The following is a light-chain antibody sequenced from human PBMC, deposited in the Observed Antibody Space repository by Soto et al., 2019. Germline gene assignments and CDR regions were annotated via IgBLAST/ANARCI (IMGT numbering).Light chain of an antibody. CDR2: RNN. CDR3: AAWDDNLGGV. CDR1: SSNIGSNY. J-gene: IGLJ3*02. V-gene: IGLV1-47*01. Sequence: QSVLTQLPSASGTPGQRVTISCSGGSSNIGSNYLYWYQQLPGTAPKLLIYRNNQRPSGVPDRFSGSKSGTSASLAISGLRSEDEADYYCAAWDDNLGGVFGGGTKLTVL.